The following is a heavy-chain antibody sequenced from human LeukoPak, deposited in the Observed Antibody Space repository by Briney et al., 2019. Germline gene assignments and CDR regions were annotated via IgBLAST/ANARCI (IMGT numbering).Heavy chain of an antibody. V-gene: IGHV3-23*01. J-gene: IGHJ4*02. CDR2: ISGGGGST. D-gene: IGHD1-20*01. CDR1: GFTFSSYA. Sequence: GGSLRLSCAVSGFTFSSYAMSWVRQAPGKGLEWVSAISGGGGSTYYADSVKGRFTISRDNSKNTLYLLMNSLRVEDTALYYCARGYKWNDEAGYFDYWGQGTLVTVSS. CDR3: ARGYKWNDEAGYFDY.